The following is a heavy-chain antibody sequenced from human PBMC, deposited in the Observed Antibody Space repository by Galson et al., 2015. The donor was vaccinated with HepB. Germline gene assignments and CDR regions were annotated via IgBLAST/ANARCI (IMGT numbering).Heavy chain of an antibody. CDR1: GYTFTSYY. J-gene: IGHJ5*02. D-gene: IGHD3-16*01. V-gene: IGHV1-46*03. CDR3: TRAPPGELAPNWFDP. Sequence: SVKVSCKASGYTFTSYYIHWVRQAPGQGLEWMGLIKPRGGSTSSAQNFQGRVTVTRDTSTRTVYMELSSLRSDDTAVYYCTRAPPGELAPNWFDPWGQGTLVTVSS. CDR2: IKPRGGST.